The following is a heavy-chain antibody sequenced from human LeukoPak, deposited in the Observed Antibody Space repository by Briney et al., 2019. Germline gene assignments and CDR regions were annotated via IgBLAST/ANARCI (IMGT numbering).Heavy chain of an antibody. CDR2: IIPIFGTA. J-gene: IGHJ5*02. D-gene: IGHD6-13*01. Sequence: ASVKVSCKASGGTFSSYAISWVRQAPGQGLEWMGGIIPIFGTANYAQKFQGRVTITTDESTSTAYMEPSSLRSKDTAVYYCARGDSSSWANWFDPWGQGTLGTVSS. CDR1: GGTFSSYA. V-gene: IGHV1-69*05. CDR3: ARGDSSSWANWFDP.